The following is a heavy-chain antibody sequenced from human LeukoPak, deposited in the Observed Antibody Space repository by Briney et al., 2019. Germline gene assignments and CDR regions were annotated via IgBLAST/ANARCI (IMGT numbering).Heavy chain of an antibody. Sequence: SVKVSCKTSGGSFNSYAISWVRQAPGQGLEWMGGIIPIFDTTNYAQKFQGRVTMTADESMTTAYMELSSLRSDDTAVYYCAIEGGSAYDPYNWFDPWGQGTLVTVSS. CDR2: IIPIFDTT. D-gene: IGHD5-12*01. J-gene: IGHJ5*02. CDR1: GGSFNSYA. V-gene: IGHV1-69*13. CDR3: AIEGGSAYDPYNWFDP.